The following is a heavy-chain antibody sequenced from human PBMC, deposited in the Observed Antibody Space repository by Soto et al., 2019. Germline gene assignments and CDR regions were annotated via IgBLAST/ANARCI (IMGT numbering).Heavy chain of an antibody. J-gene: IGHJ3*02. D-gene: IGHD4-4*01. CDR1: GGTFSSYA. Sequence: SVKVSCKASGGTFSSYAISWVRQAPGQGLEWMGGIIPIFGTANYAKKFQGRVQITEDEFTSTAYMELSSLRSEETAVFFFALGEGDYSEYDVYAIWGQGTMVTGSS. CDR3: ALGEGDYSEYDVYAI. V-gene: IGHV1-69*13. CDR2: IIPIFGTA.